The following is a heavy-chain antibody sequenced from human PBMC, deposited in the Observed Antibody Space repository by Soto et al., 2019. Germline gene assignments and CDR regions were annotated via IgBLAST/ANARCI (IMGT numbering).Heavy chain of an antibody. V-gene: IGHV3-23*01. CDR3: ARGLTAFAS. CDR2: VSANGLTT. J-gene: IGHJ5*01. Sequence: GGPLRLSCVASGFIFGGYAMNWVRQAPGKGLEWVSTVSANGLTTYYVDSVKGRFTISRDNSKSTLYLQMNSLRAEDTATYYCARGLTAFASWGHGTLVPVSS. CDR1: GFIFGGYA. D-gene: IGHD1-20*01.